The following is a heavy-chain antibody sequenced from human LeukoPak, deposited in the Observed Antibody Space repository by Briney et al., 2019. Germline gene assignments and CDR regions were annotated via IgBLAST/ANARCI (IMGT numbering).Heavy chain of an antibody. CDR2: IKHDGNDK. J-gene: IGHJ4*02. D-gene: IGHD4-17*01. V-gene: IGHV3-7*01. CDR1: GFTFNSFW. CDR3: ASEPDYDGIG. Sequence: GGSLRLSCAASGFTFNSFWMTWVRQAPGKGPEWVANIKHDGNDKYYVDSVQGRFTISRDNARNSLYLQMDSLRAEDTAVYYCASEPDYDGIGWGQGTLVTVSS.